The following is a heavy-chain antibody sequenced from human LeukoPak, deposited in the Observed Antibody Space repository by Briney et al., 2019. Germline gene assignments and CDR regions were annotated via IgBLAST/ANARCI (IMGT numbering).Heavy chain of an antibody. V-gene: IGHV4-59*01. J-gene: IGHJ5*02. Sequence: SETLSLTCSVSGGSIGTYYWTWIRQPPGKGLEWIGYIYYSGSTNYNPSLKSRVTISVVTSKNQFSLKLRSVTAADTAVYYCARDSSGNNWFDPWGQGTLVTVSS. CDR2: IYYSGST. CDR3: ARDSSGNNWFDP. CDR1: GGSIGTYY.